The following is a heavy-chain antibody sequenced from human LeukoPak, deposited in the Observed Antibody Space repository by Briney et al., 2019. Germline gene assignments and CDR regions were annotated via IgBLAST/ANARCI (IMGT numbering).Heavy chain of an antibody. J-gene: IGHJ3*02. CDR2: ISGSSGNT. CDR3: AKDPPYYYDSSGYGGGAFDI. Sequence: GGTLRLSCAASGFTFSSYAMSWVRQAPGKGREGVSSISGSSGNTYYADSVKGRFTISRDNSKNTLYVQMNSLRAEDTAVYYCAKDPPYYYDSSGYGGGAFDIWGQGTMVTVSS. D-gene: IGHD3-22*01. CDR1: GFTFSSYA. V-gene: IGHV3-23*01.